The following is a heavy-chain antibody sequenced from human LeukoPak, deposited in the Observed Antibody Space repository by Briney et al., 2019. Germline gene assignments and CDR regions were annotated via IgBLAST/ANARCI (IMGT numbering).Heavy chain of an antibody. CDR2: ISGSGGST. CDR3: AKDGEGSIAVAGPRFDP. D-gene: IGHD6-19*01. CDR1: GFTVSSNY. Sequence: RGSLRLSCAASGFTVSSNYMNWVRQAPGKGLEWVSAISGSGGSTYYADSVKGRFTISRDNSKNTLYLQMNSLRAEDTAVYYCAKDGEGSIAVAGPRFDPWGQGTLVTVSS. J-gene: IGHJ5*02. V-gene: IGHV3-53*05.